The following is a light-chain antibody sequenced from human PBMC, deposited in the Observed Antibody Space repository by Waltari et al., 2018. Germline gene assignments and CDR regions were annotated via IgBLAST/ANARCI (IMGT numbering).Light chain of an antibody. CDR3: QQYGSSPQT. Sequence: EIVLTQSPGTLPLSPGERATLPCRASQSVGSVYLAWYQQKPGQAPRLLIYGASSRATGIPDRFSGSGSGTEFTLTISRLDPEDFAVYHCQQYGSSPQTFGQGTKVEIK. V-gene: IGKV3-20*01. J-gene: IGKJ1*01. CDR2: GAS. CDR1: QSVGSVY.